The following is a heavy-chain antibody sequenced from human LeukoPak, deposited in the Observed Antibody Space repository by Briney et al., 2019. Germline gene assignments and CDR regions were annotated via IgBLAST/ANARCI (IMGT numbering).Heavy chain of an antibody. D-gene: IGHD6-19*01. CDR1: GFSFSSYD. CDR2: IGSGGDT. CDR3: ARAVAGTDEIDS. J-gene: IGHJ4*02. V-gene: IGHV3-13*01. Sequence: PGGSLRLSCAGSGFSFSSYDMLWVRQATGKGLEWVSAIGSGGDTYYAGSVMGRFTISRESAKNSFYLQMNSLSAGDTAVYFCARAVAGTDEIDSWGQGTLVTVSS.